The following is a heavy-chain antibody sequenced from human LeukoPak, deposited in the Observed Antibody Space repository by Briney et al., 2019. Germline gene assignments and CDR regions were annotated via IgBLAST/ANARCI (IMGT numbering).Heavy chain of an antibody. CDR1: GFTFSSYW. CDR2: IKQDGSEK. J-gene: IGHJ4*02. V-gene: IGHV3-7*01. Sequence: PGGSLRLSCAASGFTFSSYWMSWVRQAPGKGLEWVANIKQDGSEKYYVDSVKGRFTISRDNAKNSLYLQINGVRAEDTAVYYCSVSLNYWGQGTLVTVSS. CDR3: SVSLNY.